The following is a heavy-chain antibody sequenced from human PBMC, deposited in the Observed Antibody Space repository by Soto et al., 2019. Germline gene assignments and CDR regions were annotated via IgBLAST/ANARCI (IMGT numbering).Heavy chain of an antibody. J-gene: IGHJ6*02. CDR2: IKSKTDGGTT. Sequence: GGSLRLSCAASGFTFSNAWMNWVRQAPGKGLEWVGRIKSKTDGGTTDYAAPVKGRFTISRDDSKNTLYLQMNSLKTEDTAVYYCTTDYWGLRYLDWLPYYGMDVWGQGTTVTVSS. V-gene: IGHV3-15*07. D-gene: IGHD3-9*01. CDR1: GFTFSNAW. CDR3: TTDYWGLRYLDWLPYYGMDV.